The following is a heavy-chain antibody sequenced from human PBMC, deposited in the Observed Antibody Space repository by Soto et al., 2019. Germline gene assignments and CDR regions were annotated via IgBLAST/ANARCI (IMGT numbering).Heavy chain of an antibody. CDR3: AXXXXXXXYXXXX. V-gene: IGHV4-59*08. J-gene: IGHJ4*02. CDR2: VYYTGST. CDR1: GGSISSYY. Sequence: SETLSLTCTVSGGSISSYYWAWIRQPPGKGLEYIGHVYYTGSTDYNPSLRSRVTISVDTSKNQFSLNLNSVTAADTAVYYCAXXXXXXXYXXXXWGQGAXVT.